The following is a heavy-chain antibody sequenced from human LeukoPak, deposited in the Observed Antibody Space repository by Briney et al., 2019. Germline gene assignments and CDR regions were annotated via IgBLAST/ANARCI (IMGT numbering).Heavy chain of an antibody. CDR2: ISSSSYT. V-gene: IGHV3-11*06. CDR3: ARTMEQWLGGGYQYYGMDV. CDR1: GFTFSDYY. Sequence: GGSLRLSCAASGFTFSDYYMSWIRQAPGKGLEWVSYISSSSYTNYADSVKGRFTISRDNAKNPLYLQMNSLRAEDTAVYYCARTMEQWLGGGYQYYGMDVWGKGTTVTVSS. J-gene: IGHJ6*04. D-gene: IGHD6-19*01.